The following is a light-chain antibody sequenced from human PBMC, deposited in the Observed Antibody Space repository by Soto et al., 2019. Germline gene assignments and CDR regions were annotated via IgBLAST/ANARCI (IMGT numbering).Light chain of an antibody. CDR2: VAS. J-gene: IGKJ1*01. Sequence: DIQMTQSPSSLSASVGDRVTITCRASQSISNYLSWYQQIPGKAPKLLIYVASTLRSGVSSRFSGSGSGTDFTLTISSLQPEDFATYYCQQSYSTPWTFGQGTKVEIK. V-gene: IGKV1-39*01. CDR1: QSISNY. CDR3: QQSYSTPWT.